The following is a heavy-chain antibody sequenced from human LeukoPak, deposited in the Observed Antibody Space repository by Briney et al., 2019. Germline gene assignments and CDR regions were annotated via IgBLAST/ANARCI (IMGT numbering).Heavy chain of an antibody. V-gene: IGHV4-39*01. CDR3: ARQERYCSNGVCLKHFDY. J-gene: IGHJ4*02. Sequence: SETLSLTCTVSGASITSSIYYWGWIRQPPGKGLEWIGSIYYSGSTYYNPSLKSRVTISVDTSKNQFSLKLSSVTAADTAVYYCARQERYCSNGVCLKHFDYWGQGTLVTVSS. D-gene: IGHD2-8*01. CDR1: GASITSSIYY. CDR2: IYYSGST.